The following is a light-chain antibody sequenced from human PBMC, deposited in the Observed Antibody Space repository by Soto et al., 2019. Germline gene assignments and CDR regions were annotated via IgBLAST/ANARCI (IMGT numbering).Light chain of an antibody. CDR2: GAS. CDR1: QSVSSN. V-gene: IGKV3-15*01. CDR3: QQYNNCPPT. Sequence: EIVMTRSPATLSVSPGERATLSCRASQSVSSNLAWYQQKPGQAPRLLIYGASTRATGIPARFSGSGSGTEFTLTISSLQSEDFAVYYCQQYNNCPPTFGQGTKVEIK. J-gene: IGKJ1*01.